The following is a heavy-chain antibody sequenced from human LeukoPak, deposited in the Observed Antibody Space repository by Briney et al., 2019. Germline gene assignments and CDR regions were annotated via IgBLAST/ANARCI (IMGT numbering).Heavy chain of an antibody. CDR3: ARRAIYDSSGYNAFDI. D-gene: IGHD3-22*01. V-gene: IGHV3-21*01. CDR1: GFTFSSYS. J-gene: IGHJ3*02. CDR2: ISSSSSYI. Sequence: GGSLRLSCAASGFTFSSYSMNWVRQAPGKGLEWVSCISSSSSYIYYADSVKGRFTISRDNAKNSLYLQMNSLRAEDTAVYYCARRAIYDSSGYNAFDIWGQGTMVTVSS.